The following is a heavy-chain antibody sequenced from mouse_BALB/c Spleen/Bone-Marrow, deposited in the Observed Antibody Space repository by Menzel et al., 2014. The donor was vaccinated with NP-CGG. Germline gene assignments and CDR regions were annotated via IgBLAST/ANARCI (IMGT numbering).Heavy chain of an antibody. CDR3: ARDFLYYRYDERIFDY. J-gene: IGHJ2*01. CDR2: IWAGGST. D-gene: IGHD2-14*01. CDR1: GFSLTSYG. Sequence: QVQLKQSGPGLVAPSQSLSITCTVSGFSLTSYGVHWVRQPPGKGLEWLGVIWAGGSTNYNSALMSRLGISKDNSKSQVFLKMNSLQTDDTAMYYCARDFLYYRYDERIFDYWGQGTTLTVSS. V-gene: IGHV2-9*02.